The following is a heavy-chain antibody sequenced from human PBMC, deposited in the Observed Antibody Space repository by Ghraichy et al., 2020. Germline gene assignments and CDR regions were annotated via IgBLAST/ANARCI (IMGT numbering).Heavy chain of an antibody. V-gene: IGHV4-59*01. CDR3: ARHTYWGEGMLDY. D-gene: IGHD2-21*01. CDR2: IYYTGST. J-gene: IGHJ4*02. CDR1: GDFFNIYY. Sequence: SQTLSLTCTVSGDFFNIYYLSWIRQPPGKGLECIGYIYYTGSTNYNPSLKSRVTISVDTSKNQFSLKLSSLTAADTAIYYCARHTYWGEGMLDYWGQGTLVTVSS.